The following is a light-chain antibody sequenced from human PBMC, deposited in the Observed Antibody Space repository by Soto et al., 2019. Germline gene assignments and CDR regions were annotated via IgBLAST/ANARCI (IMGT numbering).Light chain of an antibody. Sequence: DTVLTQSPATLSLSPGERATLSCRASQSVSSYLAWYQQKPGQAPRLLIYDASNRATGIPARFSGSGSGTDFTLTISSLGPEDSAVYYCHQRFNWPRTFGQGTKLEIK. CDR3: HQRFNWPRT. CDR2: DAS. V-gene: IGKV3-11*01. J-gene: IGKJ2*01. CDR1: QSVSSY.